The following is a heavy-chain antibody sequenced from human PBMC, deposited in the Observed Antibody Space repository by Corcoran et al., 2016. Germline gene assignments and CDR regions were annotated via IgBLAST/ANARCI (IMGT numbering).Heavy chain of an antibody. CDR1: GFTFSNDW. J-gene: IGHJ4*02. CDR2: IKRDGGGI. CDR3: AKPSPLQYGGNSFWDY. Sequence: EVRLEESGGGLVQPGGSLRLSCAASGFTFSNDWMSWVRQAPGKGLEWVANIKRDGGGINYVDSVKGRFTISRDNAQNSLYLQMNSLRAEDTAVYFCAKPSPLQYGGNSFWDYWGRGTLVTVSS. V-gene: IGHV3-7*01. D-gene: IGHD2-21*02.